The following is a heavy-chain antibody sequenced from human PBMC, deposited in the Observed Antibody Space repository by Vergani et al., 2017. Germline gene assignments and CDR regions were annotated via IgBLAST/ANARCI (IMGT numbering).Heavy chain of an antibody. Sequence: QVQLQQWGAGLLKPSETLSLTCAVYGGSFSGYYWSWIRQPPGKGLEWIGEINHSGSTNYNPSLKSRVTISVYTSQNQFSLKLSSVTAADTAVYYCARGLPECSGGSCYLVSRYYFDYGGQGTLVTVSS. V-gene: IGHV4-34*01. CDR1: GGSFSGYY. D-gene: IGHD2-15*01. J-gene: IGHJ4*02. CDR2: INHSGST. CDR3: ARGLPECSGGSCYLVSRYYFDY.